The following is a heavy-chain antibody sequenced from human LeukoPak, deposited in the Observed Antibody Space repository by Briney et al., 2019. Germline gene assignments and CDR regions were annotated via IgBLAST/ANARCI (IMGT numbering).Heavy chain of an antibody. CDR2: ISYDGSNK. V-gene: IGHV3-30*18. J-gene: IGHJ3*02. D-gene: IGHD2-2*01. Sequence: GRSLRLSCAASGFPFSSYGMHWVRQAPGKGLERVAVISYDGSNKYYADSVKGRFTISRDNSKNTLYLKMNSLRAEDTAVYYCAKDQGYCSSTSCYPGAFDIWGQGTMVTVSS. CDR1: GFPFSSYG. CDR3: AKDQGYCSSTSCYPGAFDI.